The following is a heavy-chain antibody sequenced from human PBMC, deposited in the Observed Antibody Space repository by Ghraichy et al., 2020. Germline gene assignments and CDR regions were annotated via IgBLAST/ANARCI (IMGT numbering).Heavy chain of an antibody. CDR3: TTGVSWLGYCSSTSCSSFDY. J-gene: IGHJ4*02. CDR1: GFTFSNAW. CDR2: IKSKTDGGTT. V-gene: IGHV3-15*01. Sequence: GGSLRLSCAASGFTFSNAWMSWVRQAPGKGLEWVGRIKSKTDGGTTDYAAPVKGRFTISRDDSKNTLYLQMNSLKTEDTAVYYCTTGVSWLGYCSSTSCSSFDYWGQGTLVTVSS. D-gene: IGHD2-2*01.